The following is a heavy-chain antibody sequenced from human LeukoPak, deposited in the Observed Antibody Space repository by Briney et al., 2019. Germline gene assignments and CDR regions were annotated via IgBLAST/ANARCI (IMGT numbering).Heavy chain of an antibody. V-gene: IGHV4-59*01. Sequence: SETLSLTCTVSGGSISSYYWSWIRQPPGKGLEWIGYIYYSGSTNYKPSLKSRVTISVDTSKNQFSLKLSSVTAADTAVYYCARTRRGYSGYFDYWGQGTLVTVSS. CDR2: IYYSGST. J-gene: IGHJ4*02. CDR1: GGSISSYY. CDR3: ARTRRGYSGYFDY. D-gene: IGHD5-12*01.